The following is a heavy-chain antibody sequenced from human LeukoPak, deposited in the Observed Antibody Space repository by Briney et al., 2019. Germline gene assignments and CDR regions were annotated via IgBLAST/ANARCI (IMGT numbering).Heavy chain of an antibody. CDR2: IKQDGSEK. Sequence: GGSLRLSCVASGFSFSNCWMGWVRQAPGKGLEWVANIKQDGSEKYYVDSVKGRFTISRDNAKNSLYLQMNSLSAEDTAVYYCAGGRDASGSYYPYWGQGTLVTVSS. CDR3: AGGRDASGSYYPY. J-gene: IGHJ4*02. D-gene: IGHD3-10*01. CDR1: GFSFSNCW. V-gene: IGHV3-7*04.